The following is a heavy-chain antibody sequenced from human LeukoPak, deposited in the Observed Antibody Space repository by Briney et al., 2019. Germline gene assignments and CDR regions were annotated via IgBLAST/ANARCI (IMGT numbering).Heavy chain of an antibody. CDR3: AKASRSFLTGYEDYYLDY. D-gene: IGHD3-9*01. V-gene: IGHV3-23*01. Sequence: GGSLRLSCSASGFTFSNQAISWVRQAPGKGLQWVSAISSSGGSTYYTDSVKGRFTISRDNFKNKLYLQMNSLRADDTAVYYCAKASRSFLTGYEDYYLDYWGQGTLVTVSS. J-gene: IGHJ4*02. CDR2: ISSSGGST. CDR1: GFTFSNQA.